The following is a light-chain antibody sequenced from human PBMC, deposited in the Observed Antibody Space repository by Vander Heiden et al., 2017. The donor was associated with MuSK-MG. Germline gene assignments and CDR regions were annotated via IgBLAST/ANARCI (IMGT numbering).Light chain of an antibody. CDR2: YAS. CDR1: QNVGTN. Sequence: EIVLTQSPDFQSVTPKEKVAITCRASQNVGTNLHWYQQKPDQSPRLLIKYASQSFSGVPSRFSGSGSVTDFTLTINSLEAEDAATYYCQQSSNLPWTFGQGTKVEVK. V-gene: IGKV6-21*01. CDR3: QQSSNLPWT. J-gene: IGKJ1*01.